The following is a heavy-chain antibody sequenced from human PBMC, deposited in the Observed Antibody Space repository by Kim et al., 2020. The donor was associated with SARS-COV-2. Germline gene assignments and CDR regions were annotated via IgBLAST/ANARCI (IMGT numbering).Heavy chain of an antibody. Sequence: YLKSRVTISVDTSKNQFSLKLSSVTAADTAVYYCARGTFVYYYGSGSYSYWGQGTLVTVSS. D-gene: IGHD3-10*01. V-gene: IGHV4-34*01. J-gene: IGHJ4*02. CDR3: ARGTFVYYYGSGSYSY.